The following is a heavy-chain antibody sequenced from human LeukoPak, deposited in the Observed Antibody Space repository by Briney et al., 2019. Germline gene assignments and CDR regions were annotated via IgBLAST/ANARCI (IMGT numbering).Heavy chain of an antibody. V-gene: IGHV1-18*01. CDR1: GYTFTSYG. CDR3: ATDKAAITPYYFDY. D-gene: IGHD2-2*02. Sequence: ASVKVSCKASGYTFTSYGISWVRQAPGQGLEWMGWISAYNGNTNYAQKLQGRVTMTTDTSTSTAYMELRSLRSDDTAVYYCATDKAAITPYYFDYWGQGTLVTVSS. J-gene: IGHJ4*02. CDR2: ISAYNGNT.